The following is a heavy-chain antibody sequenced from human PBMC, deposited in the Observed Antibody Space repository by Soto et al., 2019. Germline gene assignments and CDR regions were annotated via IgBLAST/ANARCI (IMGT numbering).Heavy chain of an antibody. CDR3: ATQGRDTAMVSYYYGMDV. J-gene: IGHJ6*02. CDR2: IIPIFGTA. CDR1: GGTFSSYA. Sequence: QVQLVQSGAEVKKPGSSVKVSCKASGGTFSSYAISWVRQAPGQGLEWMGGIIPIFGTANYAQKFQGRVTITADESTRTAYMELSSLRSEDTAVYYCATQGRDTAMVSYYYGMDVWGQGTTVTVSS. V-gene: IGHV1-69*12. D-gene: IGHD5-18*01.